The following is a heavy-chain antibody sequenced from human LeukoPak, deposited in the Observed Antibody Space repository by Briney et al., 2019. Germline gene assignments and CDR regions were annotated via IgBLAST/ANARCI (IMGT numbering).Heavy chain of an antibody. V-gene: IGHV4-4*07. Sequence: SETLSLTCTVYGGSISSYYWSWIRQPADKGLEWIGRIYTSGDTNYNPSLKSRLTISLDTSKNQFSLILSSVTAADTAVYYCGRSVVRRLIIGVFDNWGQGTLVTVSS. CDR2: IYTSGDT. J-gene: IGHJ4*02. CDR1: GGSISSYY. D-gene: IGHD3-10*01. CDR3: GRSVVRRLIIGVFDN.